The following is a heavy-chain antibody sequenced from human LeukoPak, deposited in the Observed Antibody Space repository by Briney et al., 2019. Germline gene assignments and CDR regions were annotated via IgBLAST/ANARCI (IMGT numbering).Heavy chain of an antibody. CDR2: IKSKTDGGTT. CDR1: GFTFSNAW. V-gene: IGHV3-15*07. D-gene: IGHD2-15*01. J-gene: IGHJ6*02. CDR3: TKQGYCSGGSCYDYYYYGMDV. Sequence: PGGSLRLSCAASGFTFSNAWMNWVRQAPGKGLEWFGRIKSKTDGGTTDYAAPVKGRFTISRDDSKNTLYLQMNSLKTEDTAVYYCTKQGYCSGGSCYDYYYYGMDVWGQGTTVTVSS.